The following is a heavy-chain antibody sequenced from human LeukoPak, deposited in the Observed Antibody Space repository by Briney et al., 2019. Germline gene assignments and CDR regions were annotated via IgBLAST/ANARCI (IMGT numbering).Heavy chain of an antibody. V-gene: IGHV3-23*01. Sequence: PGGSPRLSCAASGFTFSSYAMSWVRQAPGKGLEWVSAISGSGGSTYYADSVKGRFTISRDNSKNTLYLQMNSQRAEDTAVYYCAKGISGYSYGIDYWGQGTLVTVSS. J-gene: IGHJ4*02. CDR2: ISGSGGST. CDR3: AKGISGYSYGIDY. D-gene: IGHD5-18*01. CDR1: GFTFSSYA.